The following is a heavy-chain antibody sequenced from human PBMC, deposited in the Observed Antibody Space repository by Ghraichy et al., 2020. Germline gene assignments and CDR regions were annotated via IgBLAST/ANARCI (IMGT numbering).Heavy chain of an antibody. CDR1: GYTLTELS. V-gene: IGHV1-24*01. Sequence: ASVKVSCKVSGYTLTELSMHWVRQAPGKGLEWMGGFDPEDGETIYAQKFQGRVTMTEDTSTDTAYMELSSLRSEDTAVYYCATPSMRINYDGMDVWGQGTTVTVSS. J-gene: IGHJ6*02. D-gene: IGHD2-8*01. CDR2: FDPEDGET. CDR3: ATPSMRINYDGMDV.